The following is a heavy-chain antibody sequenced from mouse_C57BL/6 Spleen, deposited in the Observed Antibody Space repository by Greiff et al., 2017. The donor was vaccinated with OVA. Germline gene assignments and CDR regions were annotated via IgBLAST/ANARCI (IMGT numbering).Heavy chain of an antibody. CDR3: VREGYYGNSWYFDV. Sequence: EVMLVESGGGLVQPKGSLKLSCAASGFSFNTYAMNWVRQAPGKGLEWVARIRSKSNNYATYYADSVKDRFTISRDDSESMLYLQMNNLKTEDTAMYYCVREGYYGNSWYFDVWGTGTTVTVSS. J-gene: IGHJ1*03. D-gene: IGHD2-1*01. CDR1: GFSFNTYA. CDR2: IRSKSNNYAT. V-gene: IGHV10-1*01.